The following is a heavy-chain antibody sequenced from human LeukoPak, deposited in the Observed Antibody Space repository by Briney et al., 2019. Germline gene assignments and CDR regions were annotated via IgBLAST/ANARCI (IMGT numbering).Heavy chain of an antibody. CDR1: GGTFSSYA. J-gene: IGHJ2*01. CDR3: ARDQYYYDSSGYMGYFDL. CDR2: IIPIFGTA. V-gene: IGHV1-69*13. D-gene: IGHD3-22*01. Sequence: ASVKVSCKASGGTFSSYAISWVRQAPGQGLEWMGGIIPIFGTANYARKFQGRVTITADESTSTAYMELSSLRSEDTAVYYCARDQYYYDSSGYMGYFDLWGRGTLVTVSS.